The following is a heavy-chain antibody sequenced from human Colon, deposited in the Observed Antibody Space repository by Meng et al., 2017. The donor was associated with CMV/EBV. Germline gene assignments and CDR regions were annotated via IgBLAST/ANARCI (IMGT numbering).Heavy chain of an antibody. Sequence: ASVKVSCKASGYTFIGYYMHWVRQAPGQGLEWMGWINPNSGATSFEEKFQGRVTMTTDSSITTTYMELRRLTNDDSAVYYCARDREFAMDVWGQGTTVTVSS. CDR3: ARDREFAMDV. J-gene: IGHJ6*02. CDR2: INPNSGAT. CDR1: GYTFIGYY. V-gene: IGHV1-2*02.